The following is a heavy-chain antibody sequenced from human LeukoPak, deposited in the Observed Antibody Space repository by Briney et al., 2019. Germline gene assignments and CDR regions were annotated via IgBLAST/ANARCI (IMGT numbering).Heavy chain of an antibody. D-gene: IGHD2-21*02. CDR1: GYTFTGYY. Sequence: ASVKVSCKASGYTFTGYYMHWARQAPGQGLEWMGWINPNSGGTNYAQKFQGRVTMTRDTSISTAYMELSRLRSDDTAVYYCAREVGDAAEYFQHWGQGTLVTVSS. CDR2: INPNSGGT. V-gene: IGHV1-2*02. J-gene: IGHJ1*01. CDR3: AREVGDAAEYFQH.